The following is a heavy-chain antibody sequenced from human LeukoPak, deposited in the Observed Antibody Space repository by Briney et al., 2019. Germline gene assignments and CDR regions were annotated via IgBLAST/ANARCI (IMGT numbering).Heavy chain of an antibody. J-gene: IGHJ4*02. Sequence: PGGSLRLSCAASGFTFSSYAMSWVRQAPGKGLEWVSAISGSGSRYYADSVKGRFTISRDNSKNTLYLQMNSLKAEDTAVYYCAKGLQWELLFDYWGQGTLVTVSS. V-gene: IGHV3-23*01. CDR2: ISGSGSR. CDR1: GFTFSSYA. D-gene: IGHD1-26*01. CDR3: AKGLQWELLFDY.